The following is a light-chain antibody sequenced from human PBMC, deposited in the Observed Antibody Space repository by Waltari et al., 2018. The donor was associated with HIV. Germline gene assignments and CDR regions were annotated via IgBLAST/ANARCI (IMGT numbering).Light chain of an antibody. V-gene: IGLV2-14*03. CDR1: TSDIGPSHS. CDR2: DVS. CDR3: SSYRTTFI. J-gene: IGLJ2*01. Sequence: QSALTQPASMSGSPGQSLTISCAGPTSDIGPSHSVSWYQQHTDRAPKLIIYDVSYRPSGVDSRFSGSKSGNTASLTISDLRSDDEAVYYCSSYRTTFIFGAGTKLNVL.